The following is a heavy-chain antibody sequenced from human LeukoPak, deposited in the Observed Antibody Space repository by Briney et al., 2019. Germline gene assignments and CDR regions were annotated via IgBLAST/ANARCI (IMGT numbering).Heavy chain of an antibody. J-gene: IGHJ3*02. CDR2: ISGSGGST. V-gene: IGHV3-23*01. D-gene: IGHD3-22*01. CDR3: AKALMGDSEWLLLLDAFDI. Sequence: PGGSLRLSCAASGFTFSSYAMSWVRQAPGKGLEWVSAISGSGGSTYYADSVKGRFTISRDNSKNTLYLQMNSLRAEDTAVYYCAKALMGDSEWLLLLDAFDIWGQGTMVTVSS. CDR1: GFTFSSYA.